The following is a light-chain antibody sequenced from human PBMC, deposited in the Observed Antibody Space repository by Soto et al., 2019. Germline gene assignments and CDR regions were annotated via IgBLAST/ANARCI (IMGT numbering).Light chain of an antibody. CDR1: QGISSY. CDR3: QQLNRYPPFT. J-gene: IGKJ5*01. Sequence: DIQLTQSPSFLSASVGDRVTITCRASQGISSYLAWYQQKPGKAPKLLIYAASTLQSGVPSSFSGSGSGTEFTLTISSLQPQDFATYSCQQLNRYPPFTFGQGTRLEIK. V-gene: IGKV1-9*01. CDR2: AAS.